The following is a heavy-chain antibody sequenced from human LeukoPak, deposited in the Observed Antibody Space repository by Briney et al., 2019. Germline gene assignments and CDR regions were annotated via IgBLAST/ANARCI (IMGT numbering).Heavy chain of an antibody. Sequence: PGGSLRLSCAVSGFTFSNYWMHWVGQGPGKGLVWVSRISSDGSGTNYADSVRGRFTISRDNAKNTLYLQMNSLRAEDTAVYYCVRGGHLGSGSYDWFDPWGQGTLVTVSS. CDR3: VRGGHLGSGSYDWFDP. CDR1: GFTFSNYW. V-gene: IGHV3-74*01. CDR2: ISSDGSGT. J-gene: IGHJ5*02. D-gene: IGHD3-10*01.